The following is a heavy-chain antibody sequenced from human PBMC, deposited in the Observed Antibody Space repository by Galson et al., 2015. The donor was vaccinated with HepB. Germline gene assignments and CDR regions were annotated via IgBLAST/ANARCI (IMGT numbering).Heavy chain of an antibody. J-gene: IGHJ3*02. V-gene: IGHV3-30*04. CDR3: ARPLVIAVAEDDAFDI. CDR1: GFTFSSYA. CDR2: ISYDGSNK. Sequence: SLRLSCAASGFTFSSYAMHWVRQAPGKGLEWVAVISYDGSNKYYADSVKGRFTISRDNSKNTLYLQMNSLRAEDTAVYYCARPLVIAVAEDDAFDIWGQGTMVTVSS. D-gene: IGHD6-19*01.